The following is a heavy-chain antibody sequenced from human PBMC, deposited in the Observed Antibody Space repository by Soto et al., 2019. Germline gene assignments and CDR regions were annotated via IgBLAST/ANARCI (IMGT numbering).Heavy chain of an antibody. V-gene: IGHV3-23*01. CDR3: AKVQDSSGYYYSQFAY. CDR2: ISGSGGST. CDR1: GFTFSSYA. J-gene: IGHJ4*02. Sequence: GGSLRLSCAASGFTFSSYAMSWVRQAPGKGLEWVSAISGSGGSTYYADSVKGRFTISRDNSKNTLYLQMNSLRAEDTAVYYCAKVQDSSGYYYSQFAYWGQGTLVTVSS. D-gene: IGHD3-22*01.